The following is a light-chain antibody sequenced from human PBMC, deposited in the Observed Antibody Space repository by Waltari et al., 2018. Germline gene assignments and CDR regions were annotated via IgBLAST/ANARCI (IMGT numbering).Light chain of an antibody. CDR1: SGSVPNSYS. CDR3: GLYMGRGIWV. J-gene: IGLJ3*02. Sequence: TLVIQEPSFTLSPGGTVTITCRLSSGSVPNSYSPTWYQQTPGQAPRTLIYNTNTRSSGVPDRFSGSILGNEAALTITGAQADDESDYYCGLYMGRGIWVFGGGTKVTVL. V-gene: IGLV8-61*01. CDR2: NTN.